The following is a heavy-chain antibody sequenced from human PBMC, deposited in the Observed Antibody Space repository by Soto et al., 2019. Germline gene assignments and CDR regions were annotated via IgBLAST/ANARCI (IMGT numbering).Heavy chain of an antibody. D-gene: IGHD2-15*01. CDR3: ARIFSLRYCSGGSCSHDY. J-gene: IGHJ4*02. CDR1: GYSISSGYY. V-gene: IGHV4-38-2*01. Sequence: SETLSLTCAVSGYSISSGYYWGWIRQPPGKGLEWIGSIYHSGSTYYNPSLKSRVTISVDTSKNQFSLKLSSVTAADTAVYYCARIFSLRYCSGGSCSHDYWGQGTLVTVSS. CDR2: IYHSGST.